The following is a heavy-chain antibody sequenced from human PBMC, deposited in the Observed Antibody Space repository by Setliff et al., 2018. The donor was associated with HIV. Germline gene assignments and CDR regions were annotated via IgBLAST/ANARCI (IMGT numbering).Heavy chain of an antibody. J-gene: IGHJ6*03. CDR3: AKEQVPAAIQFHYYYMDV. Sequence: LRLSCAASGFTFSNYGMHWVRQAPGKGLEWVAVIWYDANNKYYADSVKGRFTISRDNSKNTLYLQMNSLRAEDTAVYYCAKEQVPAAIQFHYYYMDVWGKGTTVTVS. CDR1: GFTFSNYG. D-gene: IGHD2-2*01. CDR2: IWYDANNK. V-gene: IGHV3-33*06.